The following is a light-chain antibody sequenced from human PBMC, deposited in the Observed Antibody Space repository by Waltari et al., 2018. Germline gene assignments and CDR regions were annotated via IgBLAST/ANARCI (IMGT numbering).Light chain of an antibody. CDR2: DVN. CDR3: NSFAGSNNFPWV. Sequence: QSALTQPPSASGSPGQSVAISCTGTSRDVGGYNYVSWYQQYPGKAPKLMIYDVNKRPSGVPDRFSGSKSGNTASLTVSGLQAEDEADYYCNSFAGSNNFPWVFGGGTKLTVL. CDR1: SRDVGGYNY. V-gene: IGLV2-8*01. J-gene: IGLJ3*02.